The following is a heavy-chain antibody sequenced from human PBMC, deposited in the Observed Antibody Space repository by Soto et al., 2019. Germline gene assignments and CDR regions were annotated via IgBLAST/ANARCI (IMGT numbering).Heavy chain of an antibody. D-gene: IGHD3-10*01. J-gene: IGHJ2*01. CDR3: ARAAGYWYFDL. CDR2: IWYDGSNK. V-gene: IGHV3-33*01. CDR1: GFTFSSYG. Sequence: QVQLVESGGGVVQPGRSLRLSCAASGFTFSSYGMHWVRQAPGKGLEWVAVIWYDGSNKYYADSVKGRFTISRDNSKNTLYLQMNSLSAEDTAVYYCARAAGYWYFDLWGRGTLVTVSS.